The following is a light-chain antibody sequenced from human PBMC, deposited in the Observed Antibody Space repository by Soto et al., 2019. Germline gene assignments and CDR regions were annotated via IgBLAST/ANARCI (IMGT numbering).Light chain of an antibody. CDR3: SSYTSSSTPHVV. J-gene: IGLJ2*01. CDR2: DVS. Sequence: QSVLTQPASVSGSPGQSITISCTGTSSDVGGYNYVSWYQQHQGKAPKLMIYDVSNRPSGVSNRFSGSKSGNTASLTISGLQAEDEADYYCSSYTSSSTPHVVFGGGTKLTVL. CDR1: SSDVGGYNY. V-gene: IGLV2-14*01.